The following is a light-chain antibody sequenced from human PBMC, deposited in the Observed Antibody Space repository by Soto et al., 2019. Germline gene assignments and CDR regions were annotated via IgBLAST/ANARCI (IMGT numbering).Light chain of an antibody. CDR1: QSISSW. Sequence: DIQMTQPPSTLSASVRDRVTITCRASQSISSWLAWYQQKPGKAPKLLIYKASSLESGVPSRFSGSGSGTEFTLTISSLQPDDFATYYCQQYNSYSWTFGQGTKVDI. CDR2: KAS. V-gene: IGKV1-5*03. J-gene: IGKJ1*01. CDR3: QQYNSYSWT.